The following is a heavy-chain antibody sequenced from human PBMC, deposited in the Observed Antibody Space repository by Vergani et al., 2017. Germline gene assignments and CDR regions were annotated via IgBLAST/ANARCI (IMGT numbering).Heavy chain of an antibody. CDR2: IKSKTDGGTT. Sequence: EVQLVESGGGLVKPGGSLRLSCAASGFTFSNAWMNWVRQAPGKGLEWVGRIKSKTDGGTTDYAAPVKGRFTISGDDSKNTLYLQMNSLKTEDTAVSYCTTDRYWKWELLRPDYWGQGTLVTVSS. V-gene: IGHV3-15*07. CDR3: TTDRYWKWELLRPDY. J-gene: IGHJ4*02. CDR1: GFTFSNAW. D-gene: IGHD1-26*01.